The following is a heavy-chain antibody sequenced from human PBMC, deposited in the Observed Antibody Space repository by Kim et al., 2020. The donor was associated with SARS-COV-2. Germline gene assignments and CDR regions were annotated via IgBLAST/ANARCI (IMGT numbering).Heavy chain of an antibody. D-gene: IGHD2-8*01. Sequence: SETLSLTCTVSDGSISSADYYWTWIRQPPGKGLEWIGYYYYNGTNHNNPSLRRRLTVVVNTSEHQFSLKLSSVTVAATAVYCCASDGVSCASNGCHLHYG. CDR3: ASDGVSCASNGCHLHYG. V-gene: IGHV4-30-4*01. CDR2: YYYNGTN. J-gene: IGHJ6*01. CDR1: DGSISSADYY.